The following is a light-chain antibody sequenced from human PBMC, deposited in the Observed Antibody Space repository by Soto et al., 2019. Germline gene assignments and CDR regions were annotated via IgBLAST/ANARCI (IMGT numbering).Light chain of an antibody. V-gene: IGKV4-1*01. CDR3: QQYYSSPWT. Sequence: DIVMTQSPDSLAVSLGERATINCKSSQRVLYSSKNKNDLTWYQQKSGQPPKLLIYWASTREPGVPDRFSGSGSGTDFTLTISSLQAEDVAVYYCQQYYSSPWTFGQGTKVEIK. CDR2: WAS. CDR1: QRVLYSSKNKND. J-gene: IGKJ1*01.